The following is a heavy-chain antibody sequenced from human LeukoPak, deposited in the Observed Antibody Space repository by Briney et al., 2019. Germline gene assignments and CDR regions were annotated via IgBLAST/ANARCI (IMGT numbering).Heavy chain of an antibody. Sequence: GGSLRLSCAASGFTFSSHAMNWVRQAPGKGLEWVAVISYDGSNKNYVDSVKGRFTISRDNSKNTLYLQMNSLRAEDTAVYYCARVGTSSLRDWFDPWGQGTLVTVSS. CDR1: GFTFSSHA. V-gene: IGHV3-30*04. J-gene: IGHJ5*02. CDR2: ISYDGSNK. CDR3: ARVGTSSLRDWFDP. D-gene: IGHD2-8*01.